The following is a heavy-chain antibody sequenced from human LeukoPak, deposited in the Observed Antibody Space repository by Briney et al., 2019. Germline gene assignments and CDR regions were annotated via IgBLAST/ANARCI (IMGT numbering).Heavy chain of an antibody. V-gene: IGHV3-48*04. Sequence: GGSLRLSCAASGFTFSSYSMNWVRQAPGKGLEWVSSISSSSSTIYYADSVKGRFTISRDNAKNSLYLQMNSLRGEDTAVYYCARDGIVVVISPFDYWGQGTLVTVSS. CDR1: GFTFSSYS. J-gene: IGHJ4*02. D-gene: IGHD3-22*01. CDR3: ARDGIVVVISPFDY. CDR2: ISSSSSTI.